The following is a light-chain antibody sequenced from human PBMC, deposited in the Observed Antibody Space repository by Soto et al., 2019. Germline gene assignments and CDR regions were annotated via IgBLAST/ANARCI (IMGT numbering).Light chain of an antibody. J-gene: IGKJ1*01. V-gene: IGKV3-15*01. CDR3: QQYNNWPRT. CDR1: HIVSTN. CDR2: GAS. Sequence: EIVMTQSPATLSVSPGEGATLXXRASHIVSTNLAWYQQKHGQAPRLXIYGASTRATGIPARFSGSGSGTEFTLTISSLQSEDFAVYYCQQYNNWPRTFGQGTKVDIK.